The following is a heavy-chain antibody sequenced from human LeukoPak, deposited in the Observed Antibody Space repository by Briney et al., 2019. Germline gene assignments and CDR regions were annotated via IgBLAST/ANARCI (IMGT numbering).Heavy chain of an antibody. CDR3: ARDLEEDWLLDY. CDR2: ICNDGSNK. CDR1: GFTFSSYG. J-gene: IGHJ4*02. D-gene: IGHD5-12*01. V-gene: IGHV3-33*01. Sequence: GGSLRLSCAASGFTFSSYGMHWVRQAPGKGLEWVSVICNDGSNKYYADSVKGRFTISRDNSKNTLYLQMNSLRAEDTAVYYCARDLEEDWLLDYWGQGTLVTVSS.